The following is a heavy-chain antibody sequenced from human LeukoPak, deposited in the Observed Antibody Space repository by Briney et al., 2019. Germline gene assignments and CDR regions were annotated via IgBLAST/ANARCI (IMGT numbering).Heavy chain of an antibody. CDR1: GFTFSSYG. V-gene: IGHV3-33*01. D-gene: IGHD6-19*01. Sequence: PGGSLRLSCAASGFTFSSYGTHWVRQAPGKGLEWVAVIWYDGSNKYYADSVKGRFTISRDNSKNTLYLQMNSLRAEDTAVYYCARDHSSGWYSDYFDYWGQGTLVTVSS. CDR3: ARDHSSGWYSDYFDY. J-gene: IGHJ4*02. CDR2: IWYDGSNK.